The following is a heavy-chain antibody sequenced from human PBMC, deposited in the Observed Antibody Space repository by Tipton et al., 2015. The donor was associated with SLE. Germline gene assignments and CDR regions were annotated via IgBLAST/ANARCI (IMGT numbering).Heavy chain of an antibody. CDR1: GGSFSSNY. Sequence: TLSLTCAVFGGSFSSNYWSWIRQPPGKGLEWIGYIYYSGSTNYSPSLESRVTISVDTSKNQFSLMLSSVTAADTAVYYCARHVGGFWSGSSFDDWGQGTLVTVSS. D-gene: IGHD3-3*01. CDR2: IYYSGST. V-gene: IGHV4-59*08. CDR3: ARHVGGFWSGSSFDD. J-gene: IGHJ4*02.